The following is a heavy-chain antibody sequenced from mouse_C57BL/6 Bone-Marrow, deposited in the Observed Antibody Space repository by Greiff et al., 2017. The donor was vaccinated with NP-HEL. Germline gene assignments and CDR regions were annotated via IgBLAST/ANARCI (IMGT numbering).Heavy chain of an antibody. CDR3: ARKGTGYYFDY. V-gene: IGHV1-69*01. CDR1: GYTFTSYW. Sequence: QVQLQQPGAELVMPGASVKLSCKASGYTFTSYWMHWVKQRPGQGLEWIGEIDPSDSYTKYNQKFKGKSTLTVDKSSSTAYMQLSSLTSDDSAVYDCARKGTGYYFDYWGQGTTLTVSS. CDR2: IDPSDSYT. D-gene: IGHD4-1*01. J-gene: IGHJ2*01.